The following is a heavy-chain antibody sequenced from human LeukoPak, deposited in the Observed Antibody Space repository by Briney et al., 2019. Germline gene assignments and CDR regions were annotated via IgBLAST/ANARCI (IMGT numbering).Heavy chain of an antibody. CDR3: ARVVPPPDSGHVY. D-gene: IGHD3-10*01. V-gene: IGHV3-30*04. J-gene: IGHJ4*02. CDR1: GLTFSSYA. CDR2: ISYDGSNK. Sequence: GGSPRLSCAASGLTFSSYAMHWVRQAPGKGLEWVAVISYDGSNKYYADSVKGRFTISRDNSKNTLYLQMNSLRAEDTAVYYCARVVPPPDSGHVYWGQGTLVTVSS.